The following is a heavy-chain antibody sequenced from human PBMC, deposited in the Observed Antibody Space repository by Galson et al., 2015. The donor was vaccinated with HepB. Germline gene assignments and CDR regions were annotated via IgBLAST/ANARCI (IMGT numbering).Heavy chain of an antibody. CDR2: INPSGGST. CDR3: ARDQEQGGYYYYGMDV. D-gene: IGHD1-26*01. V-gene: IGHV1-46*04. CDR1: GYTFTSYY. J-gene: IGHJ6*02. Sequence: SVKVSCKASGYTFTSYYMHWVRQAPGQGLEWMGIINPSGGSTSYAQKLQGRVTMTRDTSTSTVYMELSSLRSEDTAVYYCARDQEQGGYYYYGMDVWGQGTTVTVSS.